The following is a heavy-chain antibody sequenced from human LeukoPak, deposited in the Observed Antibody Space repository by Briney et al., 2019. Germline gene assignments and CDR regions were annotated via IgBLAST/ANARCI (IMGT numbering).Heavy chain of an antibody. J-gene: IGHJ4*02. CDR3: ARDGVYSGSYTGFDY. D-gene: IGHD1-26*01. CDR2: INHSGST. Sequence: SGTLSLTCAVYGGSFSGYYWSWIRQPPGKGLEWIGEINHSGSTNYNPSLKSRVTISVDTSKNQFSLKLSSVTAADTAVYYCARDGVYSGSYTGFDYWGQGTLVTVSS. CDR1: GGSFSGYY. V-gene: IGHV4-34*01.